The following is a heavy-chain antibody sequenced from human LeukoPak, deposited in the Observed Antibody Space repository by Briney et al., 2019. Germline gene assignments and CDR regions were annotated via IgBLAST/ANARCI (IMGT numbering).Heavy chain of an antibody. Sequence: SETLSLTCTVSGGSISSYYWSWIRQPPGKGLEWIGYIYYSGSTSGSTNYNPSLKSRVTISVDTSKSQFSLKLSSVTAADTAVYYCARGEDLWGQGTLVTVSS. CDR3: ARGEDL. V-gene: IGHV4-59*01. CDR1: GGSISSYY. J-gene: IGHJ5*02. CDR2: IYYSGSTSGST.